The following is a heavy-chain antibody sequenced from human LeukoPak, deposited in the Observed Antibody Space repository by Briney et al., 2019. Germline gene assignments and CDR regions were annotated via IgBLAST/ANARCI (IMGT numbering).Heavy chain of an antibody. CDR1: GGSISSYY. Sequence: PSETLLTCPVSGGSISSYYWSWIRQPPGKGLEWIGYIYYSGSTNYNPSLKSRVTISVDTSKNQFSLKLSSVTAADTAVYYCARSPRYGEPGYWGQGTLVTVSS. V-gene: IGHV4-59*01. J-gene: IGHJ4*02. CDR2: IYYSGST. CDR3: ARSPRYGEPGY. D-gene: IGHD4-17*01.